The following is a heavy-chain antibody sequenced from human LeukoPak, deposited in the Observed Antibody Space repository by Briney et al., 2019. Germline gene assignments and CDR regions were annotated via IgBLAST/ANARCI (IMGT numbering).Heavy chain of an antibody. CDR3: ARDGTGDWGLFYYYGMDV. CDR1: GFTFSSYA. CDR2: ISYDGSNK. J-gene: IGHJ6*04. Sequence: GRSLRLSCAASGFTFSSYAMHWVRQAPGKGLEWVAVISYDGSNKYYADSVKGRFTISRDNSKNTLYLQMNSLRAEDTAVYYCARDGTGDWGLFYYYGMDVWGKGTTVTVSS. V-gene: IGHV3-30*04. D-gene: IGHD2-21*02.